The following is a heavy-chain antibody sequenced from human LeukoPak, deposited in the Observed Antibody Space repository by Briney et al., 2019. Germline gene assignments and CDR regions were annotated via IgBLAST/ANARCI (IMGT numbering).Heavy chain of an antibody. CDR1: GFSFSDHY. V-gene: IGHV3-66*01. D-gene: IGHD2-2*01. CDR3: ARGGACSYTNCPLFDFDY. J-gene: IGHJ4*02. CDR2: IYSGGNT. Sequence: GGPLRLSCAASGFSFSDHYMDWVRQAPGKGLEWVSLIYSGGNTYYADSVKGRFTISRDNSKNTLYLQMNSLKAEDTAVYYCARGGACSYTNCPLFDFDYWGQGTLVTVSS.